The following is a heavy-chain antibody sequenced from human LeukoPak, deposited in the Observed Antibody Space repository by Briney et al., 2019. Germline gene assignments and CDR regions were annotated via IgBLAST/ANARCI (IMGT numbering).Heavy chain of an antibody. V-gene: IGHV1-2*02. CDR3: ARGSVDADNRLDY. D-gene: IGHD1-14*01. CDR1: GYTFTGYY. CDR2: INPNSGGT. J-gene: IGHJ4*02. Sequence: ASVKVPCKASGYTFTGYYMHWVRQAPGQGLEWMGWINPNSGGTNYAQKFQGRVTMTRNTSISTAYMELSRLRSDDTAVYYCARGSVDADNRLDYWGQGTLVTVSS.